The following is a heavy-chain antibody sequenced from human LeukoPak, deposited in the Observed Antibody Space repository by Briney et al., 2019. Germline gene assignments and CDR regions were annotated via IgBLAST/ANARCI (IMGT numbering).Heavy chain of an antibody. CDR2: IYSGGST. Sequence: PRGSLRLSCAASGXTVSSNYMSWVRQAPGKGQEWVSVIYSGGSTYYADSVKGRFTISRDNSKNTLYLQMNSLRAEDTAVYYCAKVATAMGTYYFDYWGQGTLVTVSS. J-gene: IGHJ4*02. D-gene: IGHD5-18*01. CDR1: GXTVSSNY. V-gene: IGHV3-66*01. CDR3: AKVATAMGTYYFDY.